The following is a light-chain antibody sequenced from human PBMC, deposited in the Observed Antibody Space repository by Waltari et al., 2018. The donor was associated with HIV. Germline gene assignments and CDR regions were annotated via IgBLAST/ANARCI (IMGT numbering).Light chain of an antibody. V-gene: IGLV2-23*02. CDR1: RSNVGSDYL. CDR2: EVT. J-gene: IGLJ1*01. Sequence: QSALTQPASVSGSPGQSITTSCPGTRSNVGSDYLVSWYQQHPGEAPKLISYEVTKRPSGVSNRFSGSKSGNTASLTISGLQAEDEADYYCCSCPRSGIRYVFGTGTKVTVL. CDR3: CSCPRSGIRYV.